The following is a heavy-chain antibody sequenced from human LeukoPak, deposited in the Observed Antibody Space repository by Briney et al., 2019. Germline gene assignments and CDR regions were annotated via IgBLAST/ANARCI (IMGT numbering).Heavy chain of an antibody. CDR3: ARRNYGERYYYYYYMDV. V-gene: IGHV3-74*03. CDR2: INSDGRDT. Sequence: GGSLRLSCAASGFTFSNYYVHWVRQPPGKGLVWVSRINSDGRDTTYVDSVKGRFTISRDNAKNTLYLQMNSLRAEDTAVYYCARRNYGERYYYYYYMDVWGKGTTVTVSS. D-gene: IGHD4-17*01. J-gene: IGHJ6*03. CDR1: GFTFSNYY.